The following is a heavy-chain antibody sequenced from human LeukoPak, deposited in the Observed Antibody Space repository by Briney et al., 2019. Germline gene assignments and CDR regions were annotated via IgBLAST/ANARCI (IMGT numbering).Heavy chain of an antibody. D-gene: IGHD1-26*01. V-gene: IGHV3-74*01. CDR2: INRDGGTT. J-gene: IGHJ4*02. CDR1: VFTFNNYC. CDR3: AKDKKSGGASEFDY. Sequence: GGSLRLSCAASVFTFNNYCVRWVRHAPGKGLVWVSRINRDGGTTQYADSVKGRFTVSRDNAKNTLNLQMNSLRAEDTAVYYYAKDKKSGGASEFDYWGQGTLVTVSS.